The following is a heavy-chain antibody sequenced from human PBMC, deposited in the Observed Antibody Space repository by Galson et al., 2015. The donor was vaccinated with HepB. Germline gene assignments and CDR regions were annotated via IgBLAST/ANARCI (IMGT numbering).Heavy chain of an antibody. V-gene: IGHV3-33*01. D-gene: IGHD6-25*01. Sequence: SLRLSCAASAITFSDYGMHWVRQAPGKGLEWVAVIWYDGSDKYYADSVKGRFTISRDNSKNTLYLQMNSLRVEDTAVYYCARDPGFPRNYCYYMDVWGKGTTVTVSS. CDR1: AITFSDYG. CDR3: ARDPGFPRNYCYYMDV. CDR2: IWYDGSDK. J-gene: IGHJ6*03.